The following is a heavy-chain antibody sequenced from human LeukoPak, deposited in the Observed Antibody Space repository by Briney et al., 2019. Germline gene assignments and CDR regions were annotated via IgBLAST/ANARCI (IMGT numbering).Heavy chain of an antibody. CDR1: GFTFSSYG. CDR2: ISYDGSNK. J-gene: IGHJ4*02. V-gene: IGHV3-30*18. Sequence: PGGSLRLSCAASGFTFSSYGMRWVRQAPGKGLEWVAVISYDGSNKYYADSVKGRFTISRDNSKNTLYLQMNSLRAEDTAVYYCAKDRGYSHGFEYWGQGTLVTVSS. CDR3: AKDRGYSHGFEY. D-gene: IGHD5-12*01.